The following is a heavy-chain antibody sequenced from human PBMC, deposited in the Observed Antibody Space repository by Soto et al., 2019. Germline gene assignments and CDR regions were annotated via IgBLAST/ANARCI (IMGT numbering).Heavy chain of an antibody. CDR1: GFTFSSYA. Sequence: EVQLVESGGGLVQPGGSLRLSCAASGFTFSSYAMHWVRQAPGKGLEYVSAISSNGGSTYYAYSVKGRFTISRDNSKNTLYLQMGSLRAEDMAVYYCARELLYYYGSGEYMDVWGKGTTVTVSS. J-gene: IGHJ6*03. V-gene: IGHV3-64*01. CDR3: ARELLYYYGSGEYMDV. CDR2: ISSNGGST. D-gene: IGHD3-10*01.